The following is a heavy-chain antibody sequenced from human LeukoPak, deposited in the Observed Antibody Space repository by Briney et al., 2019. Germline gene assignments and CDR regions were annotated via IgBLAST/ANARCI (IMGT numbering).Heavy chain of an antibody. J-gene: IGHJ4*02. CDR2: IYYSGST. CDR1: GGSISSHY. CDR3: ARDAGKQQLGSFDY. V-gene: IGHV4-59*11. Sequence: SETLSLTCTVSGGSISSHYWSWIRQPPGKGLEWIGYIYYSGSTNYNPSLKSRVTISVDTSKNQFSLKLSSVTAADTAAYYCARDAGKQQLGSFDYWGQGTLVTVSS. D-gene: IGHD6-13*01.